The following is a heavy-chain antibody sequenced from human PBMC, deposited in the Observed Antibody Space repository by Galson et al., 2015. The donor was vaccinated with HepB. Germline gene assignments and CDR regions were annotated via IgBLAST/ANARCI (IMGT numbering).Heavy chain of an antibody. CDR3: AKDRNRNFWSGYAHFQH. Sequence: SLRLSCAASGFIFDDYAMHWVRQTPGKGLEWVSGISWTSGNIVHADSVQGRFTISRDNAKNSLYLQMNSLRTDDTALYYCAKDRNRNFWSGYAHFQHWGQGNLVTVSS. CDR1: GFIFDDYA. D-gene: IGHD3-3*01. J-gene: IGHJ1*01. CDR2: ISWTSGNI. V-gene: IGHV3-9*01.